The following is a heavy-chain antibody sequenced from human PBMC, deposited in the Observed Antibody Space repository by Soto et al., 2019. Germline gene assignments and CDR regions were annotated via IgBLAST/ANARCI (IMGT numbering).Heavy chain of an antibody. D-gene: IGHD2-2*01. Sequence: GGSLRLSCAASGFTFSSYAMHWVRQAPGKGLEWVAVISYDGSNKYYADSVKGRFTISRDNSKNTLYLQMNSLRAEDTAVYYCAVSVVPAAIDYWGQGTLVTVSS. CDR1: GFTFSSYA. CDR3: AVSVVPAAIDY. V-gene: IGHV3-30-3*01. CDR2: ISYDGSNK. J-gene: IGHJ4*02.